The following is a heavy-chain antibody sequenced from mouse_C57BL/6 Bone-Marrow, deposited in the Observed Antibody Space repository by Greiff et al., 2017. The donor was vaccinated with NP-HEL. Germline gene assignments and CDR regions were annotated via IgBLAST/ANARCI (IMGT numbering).Heavy chain of an antibody. Sequence: QVQLQQSGAELVKPGASVKLSCKASGYTFTSYWMHWVKQRPGQGLEWIGMIHPNSGSTNYNEKFKSKATLTVDKSSSTAYMQLSSLTSEDSAVYYCARGVYGSSYDYWGKGTTLTVAS. D-gene: IGHD1-1*01. J-gene: IGHJ2*01. CDR3: ARGVYGSSYDY. CDR1: GYTFTSYW. CDR2: IHPNSGST. V-gene: IGHV1-64*01.